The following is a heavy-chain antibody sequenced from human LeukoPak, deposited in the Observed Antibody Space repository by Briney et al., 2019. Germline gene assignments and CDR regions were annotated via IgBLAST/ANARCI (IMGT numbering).Heavy chain of an antibody. CDR2: ISSFSNFR. D-gene: IGHD6-13*01. V-gene: IGHV3-11*03. Sequence: LSLTCTVSGGSISSGGYYWSWIRQAPGKGLEWVSHISSFSNFRSYADSVKGRFTISRDNAKNSLYLQVNSLRAEDTAVYYCARPTIAAAGNFEYWGQGTLVTVSS. J-gene: IGHJ4*02. CDR3: ARPTIAAAGNFEY. CDR1: GGSISSGGYY.